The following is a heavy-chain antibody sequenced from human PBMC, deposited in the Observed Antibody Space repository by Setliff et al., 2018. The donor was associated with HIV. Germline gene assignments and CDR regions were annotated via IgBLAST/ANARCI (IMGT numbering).Heavy chain of an antibody. Sequence: SETLSLTCTVSGGSISNFYWSWIRQPPGKGLEWIGYIYTSGSTSYNPSLRSRVTISVDTSKNQFSLKLNSVTAADTAVYYCARVPLSSPSRPGGYFDYWGQGTLVTVSS. V-gene: IGHV4-4*09. CDR2: IYTSGST. CDR1: GGSISNFY. CDR3: ARVPLSSPSRPGGYFDY. D-gene: IGHD3-16*01. J-gene: IGHJ4*02.